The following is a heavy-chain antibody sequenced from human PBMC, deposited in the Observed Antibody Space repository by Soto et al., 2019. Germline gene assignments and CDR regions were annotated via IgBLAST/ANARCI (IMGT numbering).Heavy chain of an antibody. CDR3: SGSWERINYYYYGMDV. CDR1: GCSISSCKW. V-gene: IGHV4-4*02. J-gene: IGHJ6*02. Sequence: SETLSLTCSVCGCSISSCKWWSWVRQHPGKGLEWIGEIYHSGSTNYNPSLKSRVTISVDKSKNQFSLKLSSVTAADTAVYYCSGSWERINYYYYGMDVWGQGTTVTVSS. D-gene: IGHD6-13*01. CDR2: IYHSGST.